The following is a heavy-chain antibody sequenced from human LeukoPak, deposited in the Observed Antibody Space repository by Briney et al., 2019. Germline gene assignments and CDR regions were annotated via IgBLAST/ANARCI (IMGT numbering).Heavy chain of an antibody. J-gene: IGHJ6*03. Sequence: GGSLRLSFAASGFTFSSYAMSWVRQAPGKGLEWVSAISGSGGSTYYADSVKGRFTISRDNSKNTLYLQMNSLRAEDTAVYYCATRPPAAGYYYYYMDVWGKGTTVTVSS. V-gene: IGHV3-23*01. CDR2: ISGSGGST. D-gene: IGHD6-13*01. CDR3: ATRPPAAGYYYYYMDV. CDR1: GFTFSSYA.